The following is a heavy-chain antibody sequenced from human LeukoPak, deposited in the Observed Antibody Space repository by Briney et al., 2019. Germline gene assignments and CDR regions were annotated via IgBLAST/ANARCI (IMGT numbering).Heavy chain of an antibody. CDR1: GFTFSSYG. CDR3: ARGRITMIVVGAFDI. Sequence: GGSLRLSCAASGFTFSSYGMHWVRQAPGKGLEWVAVIWYDGSNKYYADSVKGRFTTSRDNSKNTLYLQMNSLRAEDTAVYYCARGRITMIVVGAFDIWGQGTMVTVSS. J-gene: IGHJ3*02. CDR2: IWYDGSNK. V-gene: IGHV3-33*01. D-gene: IGHD3-22*01.